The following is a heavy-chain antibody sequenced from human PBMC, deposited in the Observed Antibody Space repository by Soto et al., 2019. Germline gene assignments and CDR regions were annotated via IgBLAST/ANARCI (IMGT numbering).Heavy chain of an antibody. J-gene: IGHJ3*01. D-gene: IGHD4-4*01. CDR1: GGSANTTRW. Sequence: LSLTCALFGGSANTTRWWSWLRQSPGKGLEWIGDIYHIGSTNYNPSLRGRVTISVDKSKNQFSLKLSSVTAADTAVYYCAGLHRHALDVWGQGTMVT. V-gene: IGHV4-4*02. CDR2: IYHIGST. CDR3: AGLHRHALDV.